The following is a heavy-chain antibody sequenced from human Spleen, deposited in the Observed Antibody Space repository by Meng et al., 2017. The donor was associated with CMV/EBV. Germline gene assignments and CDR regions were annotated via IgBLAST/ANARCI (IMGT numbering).Heavy chain of an antibody. CDR3: ARGSRKGAARPRYYYGMDV. CDR2: INHSGST. D-gene: IGHD6-6*01. V-gene: IGHV4-34*01. Sequence: SETLSLTCAVYGGSFSGYYWSWIRQPPGKGLEWIGEINHSGSTNYNPSLKSRVTISVDTSKNQFSLKLSSVTAADTAVYYCARGSRKGAARPRYYYGMDVWGQGTVVTVSS. J-gene: IGHJ6*02. CDR1: GGSFSGYY.